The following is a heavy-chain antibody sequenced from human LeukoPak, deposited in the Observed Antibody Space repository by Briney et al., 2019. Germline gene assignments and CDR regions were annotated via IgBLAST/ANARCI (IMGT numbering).Heavy chain of an antibody. V-gene: IGHV1-46*01. D-gene: IGHD1-26*01. CDR1: GYTFTSYY. Sequence: ASVKVSCKASGYTFTSYYMHWVRQAPGQGLEWMGIINPSGGSTSYAQKFQGRVTMARDTSTSTVYMELSSLRSEDTAVYYCARPISGGDAFDIWGQGTMVTVSS. CDR2: INPSGGST. J-gene: IGHJ3*02. CDR3: ARPISGGDAFDI.